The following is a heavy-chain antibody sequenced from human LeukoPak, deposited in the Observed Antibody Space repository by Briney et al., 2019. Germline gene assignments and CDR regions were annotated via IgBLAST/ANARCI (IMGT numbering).Heavy chain of an antibody. CDR2: ISSSSNTI. V-gene: IGHV3-11*04. CDR3: ARDGHFFDY. Sequence: GGSLRLSCAVSGFTFSDYYMSWIRQAPGKGLEWVSYISSSSNTIYYADSVKGRFTISRDNAKNSLYLQMSSLRDEDTAVYYCARDGHFFDYWGQGTLVTVSS. J-gene: IGHJ4*02. CDR1: GFTFSDYY.